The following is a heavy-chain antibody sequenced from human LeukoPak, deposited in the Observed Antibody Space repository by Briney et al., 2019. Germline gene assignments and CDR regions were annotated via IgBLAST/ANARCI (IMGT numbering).Heavy chain of an antibody. CDR3: ARQRKQWLVRRFCWYFDY. Sequence: SETLSLTCAVYGGSFSGYYWSWIRQPPGKGLEWIGEINHSGSTNYNPSLKSRVTISVDTSKNQFSLKLSSVTAADTAVYYCARQRKQWLVRRFCWYFDYWGREPWSPSPQ. V-gene: IGHV4-34*01. J-gene: IGHJ4*02. CDR2: INHSGST. CDR1: GGSFSGYY. D-gene: IGHD6-19*01.